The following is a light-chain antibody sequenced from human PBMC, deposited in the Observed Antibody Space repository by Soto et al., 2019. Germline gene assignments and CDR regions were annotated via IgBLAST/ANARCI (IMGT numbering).Light chain of an antibody. CDR1: SSNIGSNT. V-gene: IGLV1-44*01. Sequence: QLVLTQPPSASGTPGQRVTISCSGSSSNIGSNTVNWYQQLPGTAPKLLIYSNNQRPSGVPDRFSGSKSGTSASLAISGLQSEDEADYYCAAWDDSLNDAVFGGGTQLTVL. CDR3: AAWDDSLNDAV. J-gene: IGLJ7*01. CDR2: SNN.